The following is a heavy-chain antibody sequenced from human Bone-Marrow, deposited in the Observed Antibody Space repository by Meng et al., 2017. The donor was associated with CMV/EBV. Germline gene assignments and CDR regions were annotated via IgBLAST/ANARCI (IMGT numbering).Heavy chain of an antibody. V-gene: IGHV3-30*14. D-gene: IGHD4-11*01. Sequence: LSLTCVASGSTLSGYNMHWVRQAPGKGLEWVALISYDGSVEYYADSVRGRFTISRDNSKNTLYGHMNSLRPEDTAIYYCARDVTTLGYSGMDVWGQGTTVTFSS. CDR2: ISYDGSVE. J-gene: IGHJ6*02. CDR1: GSTLSGYN. CDR3: ARDVTTLGYSGMDV.